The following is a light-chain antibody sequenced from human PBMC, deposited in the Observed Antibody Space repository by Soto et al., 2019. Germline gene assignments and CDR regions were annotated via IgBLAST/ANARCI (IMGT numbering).Light chain of an antibody. CDR1: SSDVGGYNY. CDR2: DVS. V-gene: IGLV2-14*03. J-gene: IGLJ1*01. CDR3: SSYTTSNTRQIV. Sequence: QSVLTQPASVSRSPEQSITISCTGTSSDVGGYNYVSWYQHHPGKAPKLMIFDVSNRPSGVSNRFSGSKSGNTASLTISGLQPEDESDYYCSSYTTSNTRQIVFGTGTKVT.